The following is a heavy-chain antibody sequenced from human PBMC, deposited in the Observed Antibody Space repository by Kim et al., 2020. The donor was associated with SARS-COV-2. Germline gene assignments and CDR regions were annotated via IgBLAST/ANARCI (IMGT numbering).Heavy chain of an antibody. D-gene: IGHD2-2*01. V-gene: IGHV7-4-1*02. CDR2: INTNTGNP. Sequence: ASVKVSCKSSGYTFTSYAMNWVRQAPGQGLEWMGWINTNTGNPTYAQGFTGRFVFSLDTSVSTAYLQISSLKAEDTAVYYCARERGEYQLLSGWEDYWGQGTLVTVSS. J-gene: IGHJ4*02. CDR3: ARERGEYQLLSGWEDY. CDR1: GYTFTSYA.